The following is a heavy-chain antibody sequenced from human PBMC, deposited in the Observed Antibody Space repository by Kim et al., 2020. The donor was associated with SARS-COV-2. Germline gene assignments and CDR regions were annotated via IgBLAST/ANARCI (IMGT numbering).Heavy chain of an antibody. CDR2: ISSTSYYI. J-gene: IGHJ2*01. D-gene: IGHD7-27*01. CDR1: EFTFSTYN. CDR3: VRAQNWGSPDWYFDL. V-gene: IGHV3-21*01. Sequence: GGSLRLSCAASEFTFSTYNMNWVRQAPGKGLEWVSSISSTSYYIYYADSVKGRFTISRDNAKNSLYLQMNSLRAEDTAVYYCVRAQNWGSPDWYFDLWGRGTLVTVSS.